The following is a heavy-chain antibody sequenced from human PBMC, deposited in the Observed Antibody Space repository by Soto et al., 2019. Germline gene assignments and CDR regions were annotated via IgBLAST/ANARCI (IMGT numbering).Heavy chain of an antibody. Sequence: VQLLESGGGLIQPGGSLRLSCAASGFTFSYGIHWLRQTPGKGLEWVAYISYDSSNKFYGDSVKGRFTISRDNSTNTQFLEMNSLRAEDTAAYYCAKLVIGYCSGNTCDDYWGQGTLVAVSS. J-gene: IGHJ4*02. D-gene: IGHD2-15*01. CDR1: GFTFSYG. CDR3: AKLVIGYCSGNTCDDY. CDR2: ISYDSSNK. V-gene: IGHV3-30*18.